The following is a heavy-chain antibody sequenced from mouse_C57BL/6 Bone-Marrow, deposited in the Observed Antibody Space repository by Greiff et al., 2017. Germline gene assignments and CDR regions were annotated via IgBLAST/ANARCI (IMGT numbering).Heavy chain of an antibody. J-gene: IGHJ1*03. CDR3: ARIYYGSIYWYFDV. CDR1: GYTFTSYW. D-gene: IGHD1-1*01. Sequence: QVQLQQPGAELVRPGSSVKLSCKASGYTFTSYWMHWVKQRPIQGLEWIGDIDPSDSETHYNQKFKDKATLTVDKSSSTAYMQLSSLTSEDSAVYYCARIYYGSIYWYFDVWGTAATVTVST. V-gene: IGHV1-52*01. CDR2: IDPSDSET.